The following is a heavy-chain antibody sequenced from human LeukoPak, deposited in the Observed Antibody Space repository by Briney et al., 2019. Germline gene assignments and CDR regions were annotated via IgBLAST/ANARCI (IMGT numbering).Heavy chain of an antibody. CDR2: ISGSGGST. Sequence: GGSLRLSCAASGFTLSSYALNWVRQAPGKGLEWVSTISGSGGSTYYADSVKGRFTISRDNSENTLYLQMNSLRAEDTAVYYCKKVEVGAEKDYWGQGTLVTVSS. D-gene: IGHD1-26*01. CDR1: GFTLSSYA. V-gene: IGHV3-23*01. CDR3: KKVEVGAEKDY. J-gene: IGHJ4*02.